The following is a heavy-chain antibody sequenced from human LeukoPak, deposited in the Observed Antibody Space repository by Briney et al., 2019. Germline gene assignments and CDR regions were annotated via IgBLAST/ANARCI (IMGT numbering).Heavy chain of an antibody. D-gene: IGHD4-11*01. Sequence: PGRSLRLSCAASGFTFSSYAMHWVRQAPGKGLEWVAVISYDGSNKYYADSVKGRFTISRDNSKNTLYLQMNSLRPEDTAVYYCARDTANTVTTHFDYWGQGTLVTVSS. CDR2: ISYDGSNK. CDR3: ARDTANTVTTHFDY. V-gene: IGHV3-30*01. J-gene: IGHJ4*02. CDR1: GFTFSSYA.